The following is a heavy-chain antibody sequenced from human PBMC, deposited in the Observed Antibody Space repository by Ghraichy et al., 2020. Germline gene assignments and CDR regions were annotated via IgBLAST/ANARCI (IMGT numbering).Heavy chain of an antibody. Sequence: SETLSLTCTVSGYSISSGYYWGWIRQPPGKGLEWIGSIYHSGSTYYNPSLKSRVTISVDTSKNQFSLKLSSVTAADTAVYYCASALWFGELYLDYWGQGTLVTVSS. V-gene: IGHV4-38-2*02. CDR2: IYHSGST. CDR3: ASALWFGELYLDY. D-gene: IGHD3-10*01. CDR1: GYSISSGYY. J-gene: IGHJ4*02.